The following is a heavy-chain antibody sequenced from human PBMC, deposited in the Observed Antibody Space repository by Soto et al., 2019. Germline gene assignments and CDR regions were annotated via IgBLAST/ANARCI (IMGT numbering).Heavy chain of an antibody. V-gene: IGHV3-23*01. Sequence: GGSLRLSCAASGFTFSNYVMSWVRQAPGKGLEWVSSIGGTGSKTYYADSMKGRFTISRDNPKKTRYLQTNSLRAEDTAVYYCAKRDTSGWYYFDSWGQGTQVTVSS. CDR2: IGGTGSKT. CDR3: AKRDTSGWYYFDS. CDR1: GFTFSNYV. D-gene: IGHD6-19*01. J-gene: IGHJ4*02.